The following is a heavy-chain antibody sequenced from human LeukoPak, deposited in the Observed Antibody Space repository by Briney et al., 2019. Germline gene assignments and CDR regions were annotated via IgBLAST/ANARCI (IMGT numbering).Heavy chain of an antibody. CDR2: IYYSGST. CDR3: ARVERGGSGGFQH. V-gene: IGHV4-61*01. D-gene: IGHD3-10*01. Sequence: SETLSLTCTVSGGSVSSGSYYWSWIRQPPGKGLEWIGYIYYSGSTNYNPSLKSRVTISVGTSKNQFSLKLSSVTAADTAVYYCARVERGGSGGFQHWGQGTLVTVSS. J-gene: IGHJ1*01. CDR1: GGSVSSGSYY.